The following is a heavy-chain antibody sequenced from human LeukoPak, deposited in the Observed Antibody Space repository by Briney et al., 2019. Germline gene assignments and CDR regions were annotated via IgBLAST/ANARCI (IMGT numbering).Heavy chain of an antibody. CDR2: ISGSGGDT. J-gene: IGHJ4*02. CDR3: AKGHYVDWYHFDY. D-gene: IGHD3-9*01. Sequence: GGSLRLSCAASGFTFSGFAMCWVRQAPGKGLEWVSAISGSGGDTNYADSVKGRFTISRDNSKSTLVLQMNSLRGDDTAVYFCAKGHYVDWYHFDYWGQGALVTVSS. V-gene: IGHV3-23*01. CDR1: GFTFSGFA.